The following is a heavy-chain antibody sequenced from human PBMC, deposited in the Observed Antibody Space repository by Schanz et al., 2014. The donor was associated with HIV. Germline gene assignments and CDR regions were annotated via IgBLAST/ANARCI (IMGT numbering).Heavy chain of an antibody. V-gene: IGHV3-74*01. CDR1: RFTFSSYW. J-gene: IGHJ6*02. Sequence: EVQLVESGGGVVQPGGSLRLSCAASRFTFSSYWMHWVRQVPGKGLVWVSRIYSDGSTTSYADSVKGRFTISRDNAKNTLYLQMNSLRAEDTAVYYCAREDGWFGDIYYFGLDVWGRGTTVTVSS. D-gene: IGHD3-10*01. CDR2: IYSDGSTT. CDR3: AREDGWFGDIYYFGLDV.